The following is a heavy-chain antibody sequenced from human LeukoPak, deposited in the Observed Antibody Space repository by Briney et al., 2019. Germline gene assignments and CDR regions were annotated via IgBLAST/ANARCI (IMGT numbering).Heavy chain of an antibody. Sequence: SGGSLRLSCATSGLTFTSYIMHWVRQAPGKGLEWVSSVSGSGAYIYYADSVKGRFTISRDNAKNSLSLQMSSLRAEDTAVYYCAKTWLPEYFQHWGQGTLVTVSS. CDR3: AKTWLPEYFQH. CDR2: VSGSGAYI. J-gene: IGHJ1*01. V-gene: IGHV3-21*04. CDR1: GLTFTSYI. D-gene: IGHD3-22*01.